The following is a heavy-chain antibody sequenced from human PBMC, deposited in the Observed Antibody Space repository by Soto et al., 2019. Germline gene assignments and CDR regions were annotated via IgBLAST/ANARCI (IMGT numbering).Heavy chain of an antibody. Sequence: SQTLSLTCVISVDSVSSSSAAWNCIRQSPSRGLEWLGRTYYRSKWIHEYAVSMESRITINPDTSKNQFSLQLYSVTPEDTAVYYCAGVVWFRGMDVWGQGTPVTVSS. V-gene: IGHV6-1*01. CDR1: VDSVSSSSAA. CDR3: AGVVWFRGMDV. J-gene: IGHJ6*02. CDR2: TYYRSKWIH. D-gene: IGHD3-16*01.